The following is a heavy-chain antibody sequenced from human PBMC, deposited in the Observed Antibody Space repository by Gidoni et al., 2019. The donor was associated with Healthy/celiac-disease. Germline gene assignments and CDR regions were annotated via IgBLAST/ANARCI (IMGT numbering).Heavy chain of an antibody. CDR2: INHSGST. Sequence: QVQLQQWGAGLLKPSETLSLPCAVYGGSFSGYYWSWIRQPPGKGLEWSGEINHSGSTNYNPSLKSRVTISVDTSKNQFSLKLSSVTAADTAVYYCARSHYYDSSLLFDYWGQGTLVTVSS. D-gene: IGHD3-22*01. V-gene: IGHV4-34*01. CDR1: GGSFSGYY. J-gene: IGHJ4*02. CDR3: ARSHYYDSSLLFDY.